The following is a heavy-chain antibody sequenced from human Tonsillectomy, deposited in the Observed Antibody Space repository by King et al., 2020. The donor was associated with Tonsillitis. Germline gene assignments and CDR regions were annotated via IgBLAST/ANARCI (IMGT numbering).Heavy chain of an antibody. Sequence: VQLLESGGGLVQPGGSLRLSCAASGFSISSYAMTWVRQAPGKGLEWVSTISGSGGSTYYADSVKGRFTISRDNSKNTLYLQMNSLRADDTAVYYCASLSVGRSGYYAWGQGTLVTVSS. V-gene: IGHV3-23*01. D-gene: IGHD3-3*01. CDR3: ASLSVGRSGYYA. CDR2: ISGSGGST. J-gene: IGHJ5*02. CDR1: GFSISSYA.